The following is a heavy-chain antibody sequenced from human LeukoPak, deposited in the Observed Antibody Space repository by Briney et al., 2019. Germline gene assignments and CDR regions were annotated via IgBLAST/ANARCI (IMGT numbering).Heavy chain of an antibody. D-gene: IGHD3-22*01. J-gene: IGHJ3*02. V-gene: IGHV3-NL1*01. CDR3: ARCYYDSSGSFMAFDI. CDR1: GFTFSSYG. Sequence: PGGSLRLSCAASGFTFSSYGMHWVRQAPGKGLEWVSVIYSGGSTNYADSVKGRFTISRDTSKNTLYLQMNSLRAEDTAVYYCARCYYDSSGSFMAFDIWGQGTMVTVSS. CDR2: IYSGGST.